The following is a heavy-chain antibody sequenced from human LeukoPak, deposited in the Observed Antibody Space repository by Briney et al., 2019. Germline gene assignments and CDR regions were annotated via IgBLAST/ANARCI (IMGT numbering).Heavy chain of an antibody. D-gene: IGHD5-24*01. J-gene: IGHJ1*01. CDR2: ISGSGGST. CDR1: GFTFSSYA. V-gene: IGHV3-23*01. CDR3: AKASSRDGYEYFQH. Sequence: GGSLRLSCAASGFTFSSYAMSWVRRAPGKGLEWVSAISGSGGSTYYADSVKGRFTISRDNSKNTLYLQMNSLRAEDTAVYYCAKASSRDGYEYFQHWGQGTLVTVSS.